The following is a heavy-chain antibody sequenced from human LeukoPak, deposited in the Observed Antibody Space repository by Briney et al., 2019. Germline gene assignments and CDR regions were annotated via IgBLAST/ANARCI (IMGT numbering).Heavy chain of an antibody. D-gene: IGHD3-10*01. CDR2: INPNPNSGGT. CDR3: ARDRFYFGSGSSQDS. CDR1: GYTFTGYY. Sequence: ASVKVSCKASGYTFTGYYMHWVRQAPGQGLEWMGWINPNPNSGGTNYAQKFQGRVTMTRDTSINTAYMELSRLTSDDTAMYYCARDRFYFGSGSSQDSWGQGTLVTVSS. J-gene: IGHJ4*02. V-gene: IGHV1-2*02.